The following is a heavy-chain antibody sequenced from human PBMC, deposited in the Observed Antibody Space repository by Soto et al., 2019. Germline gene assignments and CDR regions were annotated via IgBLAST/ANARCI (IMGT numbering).Heavy chain of an antibody. CDR3: ARAPHIVVVTTNWFDP. Sequence: SETLSLTCAVYGGSFSGYYWSWIRQPPGKGLEWIGEINHSGSTNYNPSLKSRVTISVDTSKNQFSLKLSSVTAADTAVYYCARAPHIVVVTTNWFDPWGQGTLVTVSS. CDR2: INHSGST. V-gene: IGHV4-34*01. D-gene: IGHD2-21*02. CDR1: GGSFSGYY. J-gene: IGHJ5*02.